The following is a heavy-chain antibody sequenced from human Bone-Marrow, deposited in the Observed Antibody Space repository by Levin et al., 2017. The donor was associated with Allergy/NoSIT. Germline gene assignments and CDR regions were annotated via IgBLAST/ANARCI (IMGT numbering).Heavy chain of an antibody. D-gene: IGHD3-22*01. Sequence: SLEISCAASGFRFNDYAMHWVRQAPGKGLEWVAGISWNSDPIVYADSVEGRFTISRDNVKNSLYLQMSSLRIEDTALYYCAKDTDYDSSGYRFDSWGQGTLVTVSS. V-gene: IGHV3-9*01. J-gene: IGHJ4*02. CDR1: GFRFNDYA. CDR2: ISWNSDPI. CDR3: AKDTDYDSSGYRFDS.